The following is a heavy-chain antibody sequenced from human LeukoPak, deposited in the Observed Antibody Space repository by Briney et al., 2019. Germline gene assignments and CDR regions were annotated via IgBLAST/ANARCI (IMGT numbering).Heavy chain of an antibody. CDR1: GFTVSSNY. CDR2: IYSGGST. D-gene: IGHD6-19*01. CDR3: TRGARGFQWLSYYFDY. V-gene: IGHV3-53*01. J-gene: IGHJ4*02. Sequence: PGGSLRLSCAASGFTVSSNYMSWVRQAPGKGLEGVSVIYSGGSTYYADSVKGRFTISRDNSKNTLYLQMNSLRAEDTAMYYCTRGARGFQWLSYYFDYWGQGTLVTVSS.